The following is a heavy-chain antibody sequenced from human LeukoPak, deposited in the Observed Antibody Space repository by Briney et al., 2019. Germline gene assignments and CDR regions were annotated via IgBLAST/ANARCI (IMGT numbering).Heavy chain of an antibody. CDR3: ARLSGYSSGHYYSDY. J-gene: IGHJ4*02. Sequence: SETLSLTCIVSGGSVSSGSYYGSWIRQPPGKGLEWIGYIYYRGSTNYNPSLKSRVTISVDTSKNQFSLKLSAVTAADTAVYYCARLSGYSSGHYYSDYWGQGTLVTVSS. V-gene: IGHV4-61*01. D-gene: IGHD3-22*01. CDR2: IYYRGST. CDR1: GGSVSSGSYY.